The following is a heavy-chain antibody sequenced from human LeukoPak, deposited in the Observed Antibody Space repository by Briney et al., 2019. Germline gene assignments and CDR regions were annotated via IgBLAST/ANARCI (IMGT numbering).Heavy chain of an antibody. CDR2: ITPIFGTA. CDR3: AREDQSDPEYYYYMDV. J-gene: IGHJ6*03. V-gene: IGHV1-69*01. Sequence: SVKVSCKASGGTFSSYAISWVRQAPGQGLEWMGGITPIFGTANYAQKFQGRVTITADESTSTAYMELSSLRSEDTAVYYCAREDQSDPEYYYYMDVWGKGTTVTVS. CDR1: GGTFSSYA. D-gene: IGHD2-2*01.